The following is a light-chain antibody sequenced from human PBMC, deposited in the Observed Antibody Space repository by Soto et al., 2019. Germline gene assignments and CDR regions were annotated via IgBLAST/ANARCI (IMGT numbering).Light chain of an antibody. V-gene: IGKV1-39*01. CDR1: QTISIF. CDR3: QQSYKTPLT. Sequence: DIQMTQSPSSLSASVGDRVTITCRASQTISIFLNWYQHKPGKPPTLLIYTASSLHSGVPSRFSGSGSGTDFTLTISSLQPEDFATYYCQQSYKTPLTFGGGTKVEI. J-gene: IGKJ4*01. CDR2: TAS.